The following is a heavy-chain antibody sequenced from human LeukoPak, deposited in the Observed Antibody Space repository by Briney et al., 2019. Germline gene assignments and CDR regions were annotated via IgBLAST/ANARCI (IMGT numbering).Heavy chain of an antibody. V-gene: IGHV3-23*01. CDR2: MSGSGGSGT. J-gene: IGHJ4*02. Sequence: GGSLRLSCAASGFTLSTYAMSWVRQAPGKGLERVSVMSGSGGSGTYYADSVKGRFTISRDNSKNTLYLQMNSLRAEDTALYYCAKGYDGDAATHFDSWGQGTLVTVSS. D-gene: IGHD4-17*01. CDR3: AKGYDGDAATHFDS. CDR1: GFTLSTYA.